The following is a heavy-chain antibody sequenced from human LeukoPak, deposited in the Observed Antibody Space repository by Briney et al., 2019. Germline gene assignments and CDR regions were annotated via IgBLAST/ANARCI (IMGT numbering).Heavy chain of an antibody. CDR2: ISSSSSTI. J-gene: IGHJ4*02. Sequence: GGSLRLSCAASGFTFSSYSMNWVRQAPGKGLEWVSYISSSSSTIYYADSVKGRFTISRDNAKNSLYLQMNSLRAEDTAVYYCARDPLEIDDILTGYYPVGFDYWGQGTLVTVSS. D-gene: IGHD3-9*01. CDR1: GFTFSSYS. CDR3: ARDPLEIDDILTGYYPVGFDY. V-gene: IGHV3-48*04.